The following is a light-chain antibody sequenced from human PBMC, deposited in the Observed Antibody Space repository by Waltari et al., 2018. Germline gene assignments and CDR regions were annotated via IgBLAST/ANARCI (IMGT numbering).Light chain of an antibody. CDR3: VLYMGSGIWV. Sequence: QTVGTLAHSLSVSPGGTVTPPCGLGSSSFSSSNVATWCQQSPGQAPRTLIHKTNTRSSGAPDRFSGSIVGNKAALTITGAQADDESDYYCVLYMGSGIWVFGGGTKLTVL. CDR1: SSSFSSSNV. V-gene: IGLV8-61*01. J-gene: IGLJ3*02. CDR2: KTN.